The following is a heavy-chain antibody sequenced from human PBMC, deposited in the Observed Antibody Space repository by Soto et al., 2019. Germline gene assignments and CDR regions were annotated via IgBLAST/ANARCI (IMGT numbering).Heavy chain of an antibody. CDR2: IYYSGST. V-gene: IGHV4-59*01. D-gene: IGHD5-18*01. CDR3: ARGHARWYSYGPYAFDI. CDR1: GGSISSYY. J-gene: IGHJ3*02. Sequence: TSETLSLTCTVSGGSISSYYWSWIRQPPGKGLEWIGYIYYSGSTNYNPSLKSRVTISVDTSKNQFSLKLSSVTAADTAVYYCARGHARWYSYGPYAFDIWGQGTMVTVS.